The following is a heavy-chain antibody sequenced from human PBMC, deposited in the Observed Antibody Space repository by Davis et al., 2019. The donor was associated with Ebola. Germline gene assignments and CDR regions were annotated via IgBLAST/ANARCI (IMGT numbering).Heavy chain of an antibody. CDR1: GGSVSSHNYY. D-gene: IGHD3-22*01. V-gene: IGHV4-39*07. Sequence: SETLSLTCLVSGGSVSSHNYYWSWIRQPPGKELEWIGSIYYSGSTYYNPSLKSRVTISVDTSKNQFSLKLSSVTAADTAVYYCARVYRGYWAFDIWGQGTMVTVSS. CDR3: ARVYRGYWAFDI. J-gene: IGHJ3*02. CDR2: IYYSGST.